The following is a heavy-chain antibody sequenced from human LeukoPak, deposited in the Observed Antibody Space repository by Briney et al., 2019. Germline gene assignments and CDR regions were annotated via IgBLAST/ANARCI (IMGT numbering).Heavy chain of an antibody. CDR1: GFTFSSYA. Sequence: GGSLRLSCAASGFTFSSYAMSWVRQAPEKGLEWVSGISGSAGGAYYADPVKGRFTISRDNSKNTLYLQMNSLRAEDTAVYYCAKTGTYWYFDLWGRGTLVTVSS. CDR3: AKTGTYWYFDL. CDR2: ISGSAGGA. V-gene: IGHV3-23*01. J-gene: IGHJ2*01. D-gene: IGHD1-14*01.